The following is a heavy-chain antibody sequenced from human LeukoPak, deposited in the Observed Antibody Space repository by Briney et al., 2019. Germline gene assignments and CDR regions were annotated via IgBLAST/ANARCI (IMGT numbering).Heavy chain of an antibody. CDR1: GFTFSYYT. CDR3: AREGNSGSYDF. D-gene: IGHD5-12*01. Sequence: GGSLRLSCAASGFTFSYYTIHWVRQAPGKGLESVSAISRTGGDTYYANSVGGRFTISRDNSKNTLYLQMGSLRAEDMAVYFCAREGNSGSYDFWGQGVLVTVSS. CDR2: ISRTGGDT. J-gene: IGHJ4*02. V-gene: IGHV3-64*01.